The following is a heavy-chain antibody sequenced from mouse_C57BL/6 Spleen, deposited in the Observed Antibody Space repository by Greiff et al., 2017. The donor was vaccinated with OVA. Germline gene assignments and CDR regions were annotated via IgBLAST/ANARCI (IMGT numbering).Heavy chain of an antibody. CDR2: IDPNSGGT. D-gene: IGHD3-2*02. CDR1: GYTFTSYW. CDR3: AREKAQATLAWFAY. V-gene: IGHV1-72*01. Sequence: VQLQQSGAELVKPGASVKLSCKASGYTFTSYWMHWVKQRPGRGLEWIGRIDPNSGGTKYNEKFKSKATLTVDKPSSTAYMQLSSLTSEDSAVYYCAREKAQATLAWFAYWGQGTLVTVSA. J-gene: IGHJ3*01.